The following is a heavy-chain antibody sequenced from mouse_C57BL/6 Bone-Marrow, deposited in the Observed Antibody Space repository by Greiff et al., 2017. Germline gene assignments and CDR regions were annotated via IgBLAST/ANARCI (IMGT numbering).Heavy chain of an antibody. J-gene: IGHJ3*01. D-gene: IGHD2-3*01. CDR2: ISNGGGST. V-gene: IGHV5-12*01. CDR3: ANNDGYSWFAY. Sequence: EVQLVESGGGLVQPGGSLKLSCAASGFTFSDYYLYWVRQTPEKRLEWVAYISNGGGSTYYPDTVKGRFTISRDNAKNTLYLQMSRLKSEDTAMYYCANNDGYSWFAYWGQGTLVTVSA. CDR1: GFTFSDYY.